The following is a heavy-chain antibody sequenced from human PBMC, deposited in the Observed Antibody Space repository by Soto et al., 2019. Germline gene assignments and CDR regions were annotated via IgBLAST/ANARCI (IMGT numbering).Heavy chain of an antibody. Sequence: SETLSLTCTVSGGSISSYYWSWIRQPPGKGLEWIGYIYYSGSTNYNPSLKSRVTISVDTSKNQFSLKLSSVTAADTAVYYCARDSSGYDNYFDYWGQGTLVTVSS. V-gene: IGHV4-59*01. CDR2: IYYSGST. D-gene: IGHD5-12*01. CDR1: GGSISSYY. CDR3: ARDSSGYDNYFDY. J-gene: IGHJ4*02.